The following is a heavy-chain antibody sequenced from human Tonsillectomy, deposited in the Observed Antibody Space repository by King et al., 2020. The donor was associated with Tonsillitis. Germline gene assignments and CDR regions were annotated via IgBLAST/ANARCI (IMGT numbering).Heavy chain of an antibody. V-gene: IGHV2-5*02. D-gene: IGHD6-13*01. CDR3: AHSRSSSGYVRGDYFDY. CDR1: GFSLSTSGVG. Sequence: TLKESGPTLVKPTQTLTLTCTFSGFSLSTSGVGVGWIRQPPGKALEWLALIYWDDDKRYSPSLRSRLTITKDTSKNQVVLAMTNVDPVDTATYYFAHSRSSSGYVRGDYFDYWGQGTLVTVSS. CDR2: IYWDDDK. J-gene: IGHJ4*02.